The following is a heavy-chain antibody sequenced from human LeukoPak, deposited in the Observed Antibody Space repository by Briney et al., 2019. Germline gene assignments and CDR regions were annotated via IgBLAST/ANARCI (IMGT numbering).Heavy chain of an antibody. CDR2: IGSSSSYM. J-gene: IGHJ4*02. CDR1: GFNLNSYT. V-gene: IGHV3-21*06. CDR3: ARDTDLDC. Sequence: GGSLRLSCAASGFNLNSYTMNWVRQAPGKGLEWVSSIGSSSSYMYSADSLKGRFTISRDNAKNSLYLQMNSLRAEDTAVYYCARDTDLDCWGQGTLVTVSS.